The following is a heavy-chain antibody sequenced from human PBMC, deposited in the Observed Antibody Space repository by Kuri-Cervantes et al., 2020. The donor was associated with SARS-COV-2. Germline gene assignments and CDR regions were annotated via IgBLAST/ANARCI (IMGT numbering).Heavy chain of an antibody. V-gene: IGHV3-30-3*01. J-gene: IGHJ6*02. CDR2: ISYDGSNK. D-gene: IGHD4-11*01. CDR3: ARDGPTSYSNYYYYGMDV. CDR1: GFTFSNYA. Sequence: GESLKISCAASGFTFSNYAMTWVRQAPGKGLEWVAVISYDGSNKYYADSVKGRFTISRDNSKNTLYLQMNSLRAEDTAVYYCARDGPTSYSNYYYYGMDVWGQGTTVTVSS.